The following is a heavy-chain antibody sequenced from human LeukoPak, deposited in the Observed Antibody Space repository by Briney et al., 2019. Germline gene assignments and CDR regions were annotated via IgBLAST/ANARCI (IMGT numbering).Heavy chain of an antibody. Sequence: GAXXKVSCKASGGTFSSYAISWVRQAPGQGVEWMGGIXPIFGTANYAQKFQGRVTITADKSTSTAYMELSSLRSEDTAVYYCASSSVLRYFDWLFSFDYWGQGTLVTVSS. V-gene: IGHV1-69*06. CDR1: GGTFSSYA. CDR3: ASSSVLRYFDWLFSFDY. CDR2: IXPIFGTA. D-gene: IGHD3-9*01. J-gene: IGHJ4*02.